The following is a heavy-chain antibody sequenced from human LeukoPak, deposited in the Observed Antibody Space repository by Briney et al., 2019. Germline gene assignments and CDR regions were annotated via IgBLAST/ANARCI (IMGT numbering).Heavy chain of an antibody. CDR1: GFTFSSYAM. J-gene: IGHJ4*02. D-gene: IGHD2/OR15-2a*01. CDR3: AREELGGARGIDY. Sequence: GSLRLSCAASGFTFSSYAMSWVRQPPWKGLEWIGEIYQSGRTNYNPSLKSRVTISVDQSKNQFSLKLNSVTAADTAVYYCAREELGGARGIDYWGQGTLVTVSS. CDR2: IYQSGRT. V-gene: IGHV4-4*02.